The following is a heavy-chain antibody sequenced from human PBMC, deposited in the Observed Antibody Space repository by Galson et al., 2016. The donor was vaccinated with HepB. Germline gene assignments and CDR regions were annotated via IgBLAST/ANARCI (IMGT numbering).Heavy chain of an antibody. Sequence: SLRLSCAGSGFNFRGYGIHWVRQAPGKGLEWVAMSWYDGGNKNYADSARGRFTISRDSSNVYLQMNSLRAEDTAMYSCARGPYGKSRDAFHVWGQGTAVTVSS. CDR3: ARGPYGKSRDAFHV. J-gene: IGHJ3*01. CDR1: GFNFRGYG. D-gene: IGHD3-10*01. V-gene: IGHV3-33*01. CDR2: SWYDGGNK.